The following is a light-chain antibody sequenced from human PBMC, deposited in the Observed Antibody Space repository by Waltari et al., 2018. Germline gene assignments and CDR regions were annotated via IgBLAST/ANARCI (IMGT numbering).Light chain of an antibody. CDR2: NNS. CDR1: TSNIGAGYD. V-gene: IGLV1-40*01. CDR3: QSYDSGLNVWV. J-gene: IGLJ3*02. Sequence: QSVLTQPPAVSGAPGHRVTISCSGGTSNIGAGYDVHWYQQLPGAAPKLLISNNSNRPSGVPYRFSGSRSATSASLAITGLQAEEEAEYYCQSYDSGLNVWVFGGGTKVSVL.